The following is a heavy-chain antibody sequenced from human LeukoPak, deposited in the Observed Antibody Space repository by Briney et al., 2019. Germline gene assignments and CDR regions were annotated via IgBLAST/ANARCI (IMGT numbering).Heavy chain of an antibody. CDR2: INPSSGVT. D-gene: IGHD5-12*01. Sequence: ASVKVSCKASGYTFSTYYMHWGRQAPGQGLEWMGIINPSSGVTTYAQKFQGRVTMTRDTSTSTVYMELSSLRSEDTAVHYCARDRARHCGYESEPFDYWGRGTLVTVSS. V-gene: IGHV1-46*01. CDR3: ARDRARHCGYESEPFDY. J-gene: IGHJ4*02. CDR1: GYTFSTYY.